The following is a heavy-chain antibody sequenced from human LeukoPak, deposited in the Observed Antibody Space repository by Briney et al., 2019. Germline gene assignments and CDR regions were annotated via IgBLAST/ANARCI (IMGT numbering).Heavy chain of an antibody. D-gene: IGHD1-7*01. CDR3: VRETGSTTEYFDY. J-gene: IGHJ4*02. CDR1: GYSFTTYY. Sequence: ASVRVSCKASGYSFTTYYIHWVRQAPGQGLEWMGRINPNSGGTKYTQKFQGRVTMTRDTSISTAYMELSSLSSDDTALYYRVRETGSTTEYFDYWGRGTLVTVTS. CDR2: INPNSGGT. V-gene: IGHV1-2*06.